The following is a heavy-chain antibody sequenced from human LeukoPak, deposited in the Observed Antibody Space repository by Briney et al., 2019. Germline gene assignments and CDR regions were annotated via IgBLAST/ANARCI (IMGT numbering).Heavy chain of an antibody. CDR2: IIPILGIV. V-gene: IGHV1-69*04. CDR1: GGTFSSYA. CDR3: ARARRSDSSWYDY. Sequence: SVKVSCKASGGTFSSYAISWVRQAPGQGLEWMGRIIPILGIVNYAQRFQGSVTITADKSTTTVFMELSSLRSEDTAVYFCARARRSDSSWYDYWGQGTLVSVSS. D-gene: IGHD6-13*01. J-gene: IGHJ4*02.